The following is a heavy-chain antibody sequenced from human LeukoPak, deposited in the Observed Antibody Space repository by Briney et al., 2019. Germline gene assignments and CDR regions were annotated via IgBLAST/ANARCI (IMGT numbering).Heavy chain of an antibody. CDR2: IIPIFGTA. CDR3: ARVTDYVWGSNNYYFDY. D-gene: IGHD3-16*01. CDR1: GGTCSSYA. J-gene: IGHJ4*02. Sequence: SVKVSCKASGGTCSSYAISWVRQAPGQGLEWMGGIIPIFGTANYAQKLQGRVTITADESTSTAYMELSSLRSEDTAVYYCARVTDYVWGSNNYYFDYWGQGTLVTVSS. V-gene: IGHV1-69*01.